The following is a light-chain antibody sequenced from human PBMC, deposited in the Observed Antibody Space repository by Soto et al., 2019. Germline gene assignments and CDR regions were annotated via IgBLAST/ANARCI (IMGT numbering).Light chain of an antibody. Sequence: DIQMTQSPSSLSASVGDRVTITCRASQGIRNDLAWYQQKPGKAPKRLIYAASSLQSGVPSRFSGRGSGTEFTLTISSLQPEDFATYYCLQHNNYPPITFGQGTRLEIK. J-gene: IGKJ5*01. CDR2: AAS. CDR3: LQHNNYPPIT. CDR1: QGIRND. V-gene: IGKV1-17*01.